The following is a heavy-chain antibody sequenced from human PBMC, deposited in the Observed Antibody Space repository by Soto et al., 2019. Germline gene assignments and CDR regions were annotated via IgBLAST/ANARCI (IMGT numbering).Heavy chain of an antibody. J-gene: IGHJ3*01. Sequence: QVQLVQSGPELKKPGSSVKVSCKAPGDTFNSYGISWVRQAPGQGLEWMGVIVPMFGTTNLALKFEDRVTITADELTTTVYMEIRGLTSEDTAVYYCARDLADVHLWDAFDVWGRGTRVTVSS. CDR3: ARDLADVHLWDAFDV. CDR1: GDTFNSYG. V-gene: IGHV1-69*01. CDR2: IVPMFGTT. D-gene: IGHD6-13*01.